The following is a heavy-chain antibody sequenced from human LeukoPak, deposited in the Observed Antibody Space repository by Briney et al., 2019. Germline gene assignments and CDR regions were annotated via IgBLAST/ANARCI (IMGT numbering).Heavy chain of an antibody. Sequence: ASVKVSCKAAGYTFTNYDIHWVRQAPGQGLGWMGIINPNGGSANYSQKFQGRVTMNSATSTSTVYLELSSMTSGDTAVFYCAREQNENFYGSGSPGGYFYSYAMDVWGQGTTVTVSS. CDR1: GYTFTNYD. V-gene: IGHV1-46*01. CDR2: INPNGGSA. CDR3: AREQNENFYGSGSPGGYFYSYAMDV. J-gene: IGHJ6*02. D-gene: IGHD3-10*01.